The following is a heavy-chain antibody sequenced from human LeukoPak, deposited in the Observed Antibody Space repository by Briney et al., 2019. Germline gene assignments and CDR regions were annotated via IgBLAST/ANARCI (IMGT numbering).Heavy chain of an antibody. D-gene: IGHD2-2*01. CDR1: GGTFDTYA. J-gene: IGHJ5*02. Sequence: SVKVSCKASGGTFDTYAISWVRRAPRQGLEWVGGIIPTFGLVNYAEDLQGRATITADKSTSTFFMEMTSLRSDDTAMYYCVSSPPVGQLPIISYFDPWGQGTLVTVSS. CDR3: VSSPPVGQLPIISYFDP. V-gene: IGHV1-69*10. CDR2: IIPTFGLV.